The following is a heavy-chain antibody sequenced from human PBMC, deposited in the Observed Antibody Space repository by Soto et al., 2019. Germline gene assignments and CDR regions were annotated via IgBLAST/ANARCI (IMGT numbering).Heavy chain of an antibody. V-gene: IGHV1-69*01. J-gene: IGHJ6*02. D-gene: IGHD6-13*01. CDR1: GGTFSSYA. CDR2: IIPIFGTA. CDR3: AGGIAAADPSYYYYYGMDV. Sequence: QVQLVQSGAEVKKPGSSVRVSCKASGGTFSSYAISWVRQAPGQGLEWMGGIIPIFGTANYAQKFQGRVTITADESTSTAYMELSSLRSEDTAMYYCAGGIAAADPSYYYYYGMDVWGQGTTVTVSS.